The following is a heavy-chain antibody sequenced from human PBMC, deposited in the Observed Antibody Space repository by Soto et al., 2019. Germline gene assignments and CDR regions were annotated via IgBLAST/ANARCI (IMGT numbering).Heavy chain of an antibody. Sequence: ASVKVSCKASGGTFSSYTISWVRQAPGQGLEWMGRIIPILGIANYAQKFQGRVTITADKSASTAYMELSSLRSEDTAVYYCARVYRRHYYYTDVSGKGTTVTVS. CDR2: IIPILGIA. V-gene: IGHV1-69*02. D-gene: IGHD2-8*01. CDR1: GGTFSSYT. CDR3: ARVYRRHYYYTDV. J-gene: IGHJ6*03.